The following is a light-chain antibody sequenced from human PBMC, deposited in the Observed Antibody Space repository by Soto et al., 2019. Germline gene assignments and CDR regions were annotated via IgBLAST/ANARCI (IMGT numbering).Light chain of an antibody. V-gene: IGKV2-28*01. Sequence: DIVMTQSPLSLPVTPGEPASISCRSSQSLLHSDGYNYLDWYLQKPGQSPQLLIYLGSNRASGVPDRFGGSGSGTDFTMKISRVEPEDVGDYYCMQALQSPYTFGQGTKLEIK. CDR2: LGS. J-gene: IGKJ2*01. CDR1: QSLLHSDGYNY. CDR3: MQALQSPYT.